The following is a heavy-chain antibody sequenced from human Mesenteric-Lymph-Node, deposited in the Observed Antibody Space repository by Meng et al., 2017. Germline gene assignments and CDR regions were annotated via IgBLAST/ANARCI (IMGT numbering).Heavy chain of an antibody. D-gene: IGHD2-15*01. CDR2: IIPIFGTA. J-gene: IGHJ6*02. V-gene: IGHV1-69*13. Sequence: SVTVSCKACGGTFSSYATSWVRQAPGHGLEGMGGIIPIFGTANYAQKFQGRVTITADESTSTAYMELSSLRSEDTAVYYCAGGSRYYYYYGMDVWGQGTTVTVSS. CDR3: AGGSRYYYYYGMDV. CDR1: GGTFSSYA.